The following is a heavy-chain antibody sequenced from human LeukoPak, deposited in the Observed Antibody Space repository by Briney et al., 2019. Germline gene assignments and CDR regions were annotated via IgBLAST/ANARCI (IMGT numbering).Heavy chain of an antibody. CDR1: GFTFNNAW. CDR2: IYSDNT. D-gene: IGHD4/OR15-4a*01. Sequence: GGSLRLSCAASGFTFNNAWMSWVRQAPGKGLEWVSFIYSDNTHYSDSVKGRFTISRDNSKNTLYLQMNSLRAEDTAVYYCARRAGAYSHPYDYWGQGTLVTVSS. J-gene: IGHJ4*02. CDR3: ARRAGAYSHPYDY. V-gene: IGHV3-53*01.